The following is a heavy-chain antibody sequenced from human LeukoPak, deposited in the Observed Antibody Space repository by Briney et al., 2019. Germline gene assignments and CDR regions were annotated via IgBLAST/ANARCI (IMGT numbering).Heavy chain of an antibody. V-gene: IGHV4-59*01. CDR3: ARGTSGSYYGVWFDS. D-gene: IGHD1-26*01. J-gene: IGHJ5*01. Sequence: SETLSLTCTVSGGSFSSSYWSWVRQPPGKGLEWIAYIYYTGSTNYNPSLKGRVTISLDTSKNQFSLKLSSVTAADTAVYYCARGTSGSYYGVWFDSWGQGTLVTVSS. CDR1: GGSFSSSY. CDR2: IYYTGST.